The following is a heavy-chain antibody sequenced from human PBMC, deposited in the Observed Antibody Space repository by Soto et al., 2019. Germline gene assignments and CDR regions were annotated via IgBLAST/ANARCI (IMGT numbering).Heavy chain of an antibody. Sequence: SVKVSCKASGGTFSSYAISWVRQAPGQGLEWMGGIISIFGTANYAQKFQGRVTITADESTSTAYMELSSLRSEDTAVYYCARAKDRAMIVVGVTPVDIWGQGTMVTVSS. CDR2: IISIFGTA. CDR1: GGTFSSYA. V-gene: IGHV1-69*13. J-gene: IGHJ3*02. D-gene: IGHD3-22*01. CDR3: ARAKDRAMIVVGVTPVDI.